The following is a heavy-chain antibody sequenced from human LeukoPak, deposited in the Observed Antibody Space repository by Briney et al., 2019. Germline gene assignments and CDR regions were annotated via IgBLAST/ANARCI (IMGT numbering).Heavy chain of an antibody. CDR2: TFYSGSI. V-gene: IGHV4-39*06. CDR3: AKSKGYGLIDI. Sequence: SETLSLTCTVSGGSLSSICYYWGWPRQPPGRAREGSGNTFYSGSIYYSPSLKTRCTMSLHTSRTQFTRTLNSVTAADTAVYYCAKSKGYGLIDIWGQGTMVTVSS. J-gene: IGHJ3*02. CDR1: GGSLSSICYY. D-gene: IGHD3-10*01.